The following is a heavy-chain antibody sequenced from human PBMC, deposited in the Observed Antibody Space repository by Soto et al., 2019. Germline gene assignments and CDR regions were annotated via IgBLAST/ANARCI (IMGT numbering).Heavy chain of an antibody. Sequence: PGGSLRLSCAASGFTFSSYSMDWVRQAPGKGLEWVSSISSSSSYIYYADSVKGRFTISRDNSKNTLYLQMNSLRAEDTAVYYCARDELHSSDYWGQGTLVTVSS. V-gene: IGHV3-21*01. D-gene: IGHD6-6*01. CDR3: ARDELHSSDY. CDR1: GFTFSSYS. J-gene: IGHJ4*02. CDR2: ISSSSSYI.